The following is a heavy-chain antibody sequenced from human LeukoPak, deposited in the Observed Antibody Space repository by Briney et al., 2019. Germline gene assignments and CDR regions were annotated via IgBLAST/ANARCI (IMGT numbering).Heavy chain of an antibody. CDR2: ISSSSSYI. J-gene: IGHJ4*02. V-gene: IGHV3-21*01. Sequence: GGSLRLSCAAPGFTFSSYSMNWVRQAPGKGLEWVSSISSSSSYIYYADSVKGRFTISRDNAKNSLYLQMNGLRAEDTAVYYCASSSEGYFDYWGQGTLVTVSS. CDR1: GFTFSSYS. CDR3: ASSSEGYFDY.